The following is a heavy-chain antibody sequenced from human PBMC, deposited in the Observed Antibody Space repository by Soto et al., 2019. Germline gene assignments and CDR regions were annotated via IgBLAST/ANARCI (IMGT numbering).Heavy chain of an antibody. D-gene: IGHD3-22*01. CDR1: GITLSNYG. J-gene: IGHJ4*02. Sequence: GGSLRLSCAASGITLSNYGMHWVRQAPGKGLEWVAAISYDGSNKYYADSVKGRFTISRDNSKNTLYMQMNSLRAEDTAVYYCAKEPLSGYYYGGVFDYWGQGTLVTVSS. V-gene: IGHV3-30*18. CDR2: ISYDGSNK. CDR3: AKEPLSGYYYGGVFDY.